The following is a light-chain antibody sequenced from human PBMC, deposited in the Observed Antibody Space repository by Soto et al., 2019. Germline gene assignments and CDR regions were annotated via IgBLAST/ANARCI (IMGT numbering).Light chain of an antibody. CDR3: QQYNNWPPIT. V-gene: IGKV3-11*01. J-gene: IGKJ5*01. CDR2: AAS. Sequence: EIVLTQSPATLSLSPGERATLSCRASRSVGNNLAWYQKKPGQAPGLLIYAASTRATGIPARFSGSGSGTDFTLTISSLEPEDFAVYYCQQYNNWPPITFGQGTRLEIK. CDR1: RSVGNN.